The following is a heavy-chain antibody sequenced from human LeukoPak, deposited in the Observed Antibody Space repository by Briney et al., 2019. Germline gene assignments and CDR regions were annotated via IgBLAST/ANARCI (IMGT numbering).Heavy chain of an antibody. CDR3: ARDVRYYYDSSGSGNAFDI. J-gene: IGHJ3*02. Sequence: GGSLRLSCAASGFTFSSYSMNWVRQAPGKGLEWVSSISSSSSYIYYADSVKGRFNISRDNAKNSLYLQMNSLRAEDTAVYYCARDVRYYYDSSGSGNAFDIWGQGTMVTVSS. CDR2: ISSSSSYI. CDR1: GFTFSSYS. V-gene: IGHV3-21*01. D-gene: IGHD3-22*01.